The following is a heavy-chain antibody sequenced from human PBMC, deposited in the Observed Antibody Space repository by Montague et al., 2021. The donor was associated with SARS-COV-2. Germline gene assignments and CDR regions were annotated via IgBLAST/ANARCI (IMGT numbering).Heavy chain of an antibody. CDR3: ARDILSSGYYYLAFDI. CDR1: GGSFSGYY. D-gene: IGHD3-22*01. Sequence: SETLSLTCAVYGGSFSGYYWSRIRQPPGKELEWIGENNHRGNTNYNPSLKSRVSISVDTSKNQLSLKLSSVSAADTAVYYCARDILSSGYYYLAFDIWGQGTMVTVSS. J-gene: IGHJ3*02. V-gene: IGHV4-34*01. CDR2: NNHRGNT.